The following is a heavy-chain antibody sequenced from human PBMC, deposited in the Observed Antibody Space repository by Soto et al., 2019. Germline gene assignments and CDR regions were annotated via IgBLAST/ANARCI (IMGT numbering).Heavy chain of an antibody. D-gene: IGHD3-22*01. CDR3: TTVYYYDSSGLLV. J-gene: IGHJ4*02. CDR1: GFTFGNAW. CDR2: IKSKTDGGTT. V-gene: IGHV3-15*01. Sequence: GGSLRLSCAASGFTFGNAWMSWFRQAPGKGLEWVGRIKSKTDGGTTDYAAPVKGRFTISRDDSKNTLYLQMNSLKTEDTAVYYCTTVYYYDSSGLLVWGQGTLVTVSS.